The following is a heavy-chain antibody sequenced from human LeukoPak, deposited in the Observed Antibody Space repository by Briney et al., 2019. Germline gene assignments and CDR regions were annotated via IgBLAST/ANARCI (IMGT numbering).Heavy chain of an antibody. D-gene: IGHD6-6*01. V-gene: IGHV3-11*04. CDR1: GFTFSNAW. Sequence: GGSLRLSSAASGFTFSNAWMSWVRQAPGKGLEWVSYISSSGSTIYYADSVKGRFTISRDNAKNSPYLQMNSLRAEDTAVYYCARVAARPVYYYYMDVWGKGTTVTVSS. CDR2: ISSSGSTI. CDR3: ARVAARPVYYYYMDV. J-gene: IGHJ6*03.